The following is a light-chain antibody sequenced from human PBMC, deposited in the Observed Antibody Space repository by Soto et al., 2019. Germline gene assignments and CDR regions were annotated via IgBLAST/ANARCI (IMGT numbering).Light chain of an antibody. CDR2: DVS. CDR1: QSTNAW. CDR3: QQYHRYST. Sequence: DIQMTQAPSTLSASVGDRVAITCRASQSTNAWLAWYQQKPGKAPKLLIYDVSTLDRGVPSRFSGSASGTEFTLTISYLESDDFATYYCQQYHRYSTFGQGTKVDI. J-gene: IGKJ1*01. V-gene: IGKV1-5*01.